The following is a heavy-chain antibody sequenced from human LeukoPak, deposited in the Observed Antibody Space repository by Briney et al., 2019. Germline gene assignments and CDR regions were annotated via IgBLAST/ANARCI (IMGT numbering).Heavy chain of an antibody. J-gene: IGHJ4*02. CDR2: ISNNGGYT. CDR1: GFTFSSSA. V-gene: IGHV3-23*01. Sequence: PGGSLRLSCAASGFTFSSSAMSWVRQAPGKGLEWVSAISNNGGYTYYADSVQGRFTISRDNSKNTLYLQMNSLRAEDTAVYYCAKDPTVTPTQYFDYWGQETLVTVSS. D-gene: IGHD4-17*01. CDR3: AKDPTVTPTQYFDY.